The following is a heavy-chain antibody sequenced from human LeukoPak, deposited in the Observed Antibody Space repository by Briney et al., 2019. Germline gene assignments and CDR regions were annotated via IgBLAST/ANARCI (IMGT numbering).Heavy chain of an antibody. Sequence: SETLSLTCTVSGASINSFCWNWHPPPPGQGLEWIGYLYHTGSTNYNPSLKSRVTISVDTSKRQVSLRLRSVTAADTAVYYCARQVHDNGGSLYQFDNWGQGTLVTVSS. CDR1: GASINSFC. V-gene: IGHV4-59*08. CDR2: LYHTGST. J-gene: IGHJ4*02. CDR3: ARQVHDNGGSLYQFDN. D-gene: IGHD4-23*01.